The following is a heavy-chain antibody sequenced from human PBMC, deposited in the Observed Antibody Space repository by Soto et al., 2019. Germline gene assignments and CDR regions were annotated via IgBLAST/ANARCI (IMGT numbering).Heavy chain of an antibody. CDR3: AKELNTAGDYYYYGMDV. J-gene: IGHJ6*02. CDR2: ISYDGSNK. D-gene: IGHD6-13*01. CDR1: GFTFSSYG. V-gene: IGHV3-30*18. Sequence: GGSLRLSCAASGFTFSSYGMHWVRQAPGKGLEWVAVISYDGSNKYYADSVKGRFTISRDNSKNTLYLQMNSLRAEDTAVYYCAKELNTAGDYYYYGMDVWGQGTTVTVSS.